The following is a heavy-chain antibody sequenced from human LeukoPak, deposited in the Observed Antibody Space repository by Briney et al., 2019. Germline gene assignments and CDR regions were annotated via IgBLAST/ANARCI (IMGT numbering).Heavy chain of an antibody. J-gene: IGHJ4*02. CDR2: ISSSSSTI. Sequence: GGSLRLSCAASGFTFSSYSMNWVRQAPGKGLEWVSYISSSSSTIYYADSVKGRFIISRDNAKNSLYLQMNSLRAEDTAVYYCARDLHSYGYWGQGTLVTVSS. CDR3: ARDLHSYGY. V-gene: IGHV3-48*01. CDR1: GFTFSSYS. D-gene: IGHD5-18*01.